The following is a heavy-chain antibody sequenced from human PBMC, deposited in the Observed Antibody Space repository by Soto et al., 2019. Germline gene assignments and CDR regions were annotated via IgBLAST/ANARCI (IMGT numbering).Heavy chain of an antibody. CDR2: IYYSGGT. V-gene: IGHV4-39*01. D-gene: IGHD3-10*01. CDR1: GGSIRSRSYY. Sequence: PESLCLTCTVSGGSIRSRSYYWGWIRQPPGKGLEWVGSIYYSGGTYYNPSLKRQITIPVETPKNKFSLKLSSVTAADTAVYYCASVARGYYYGMDVWGQGTTVT. J-gene: IGHJ6*02. CDR3: ASVARGYYYGMDV.